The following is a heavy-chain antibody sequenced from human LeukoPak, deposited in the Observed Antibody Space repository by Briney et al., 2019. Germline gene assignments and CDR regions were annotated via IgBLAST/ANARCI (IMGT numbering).Heavy chain of an antibody. CDR1: GYTFTGYY. J-gene: IGHJ4*02. CDR2: INPNSGGT. Sequence: GASVKVSCKASGYTFTGYYMHWVRQAPGQGLEWMGWINPNSGGTNYAQKFQGRVTMTRDTSISTAYMELSRLRSDDTAVYYCAREEGRYSYGHFDYWGQGTLVTVSS. CDR3: AREEGRYSYGHFDY. V-gene: IGHV1-2*02. D-gene: IGHD5-18*01.